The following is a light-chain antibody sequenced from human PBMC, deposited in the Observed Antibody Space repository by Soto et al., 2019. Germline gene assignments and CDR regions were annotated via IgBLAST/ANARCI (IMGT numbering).Light chain of an antibody. V-gene: IGKV1-39*01. CDR2: AAS. J-gene: IGKJ1*01. CDR3: QQSYSTPRT. CDR1: QRISSY. Sequence: DIQMTQSPSSLSASVGDRVTITCRASQRISSYLNWYQQKPGKAPKLLIYAASSLQSGVPSRFSGSGSGTDFTLTISRLQPEDCATDYCQQSYSTPRTFGQGTKGEI.